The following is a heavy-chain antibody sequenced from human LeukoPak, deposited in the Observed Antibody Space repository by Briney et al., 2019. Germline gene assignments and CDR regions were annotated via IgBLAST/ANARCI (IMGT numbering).Heavy chain of an antibody. Sequence: PSETLSLTCTVSGGSISSYYWSWIRQPPGKGLEWIGYIYYSGSTNYNPSLKSRVTISVDTSKNQFSLKLSSVTAADTAVYYCARCHYYYDSSGYYTNWFDPWGQGTLVTVSS. D-gene: IGHD3-22*01. CDR3: ARCHYYYDSSGYYTNWFDP. V-gene: IGHV4-59*01. CDR2: IYYSGST. J-gene: IGHJ5*02. CDR1: GGSISSYY.